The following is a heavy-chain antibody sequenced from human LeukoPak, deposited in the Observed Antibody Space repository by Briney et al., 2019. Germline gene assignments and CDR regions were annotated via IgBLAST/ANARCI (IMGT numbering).Heavy chain of an antibody. CDR1: GFTFSSYS. J-gene: IGHJ4*02. Sequence: PGGSLRLSCAASGFTFSSYSMNWVRQAPGKGLEWASYISSSSSTIYYADSVKGRFTISRDNAKNSLYLQMNSLRDEDTAVYYCARDGYYDSSGYTLGYWGQGTLVTVCS. CDR2: ISSSSSTI. CDR3: ARDGYYDSSGYTLGY. V-gene: IGHV3-48*02. D-gene: IGHD3-22*01.